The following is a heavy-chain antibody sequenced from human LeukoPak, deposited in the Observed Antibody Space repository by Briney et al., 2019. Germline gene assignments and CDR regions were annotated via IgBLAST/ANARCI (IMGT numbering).Heavy chain of an antibody. CDR1: GGTFSSYA. Sequence: SVTVSCKASGGTFSSYAISWVRQAPAQGLEWMGGIIPIFGTANYAQKFQGRVTITADEPTSTAYMELSSLRSEDTAVYYCARGGVVAASPYYFDYWGQGTLVTVSS. V-gene: IGHV1-69*13. CDR2: IIPIFGTA. CDR3: ARGGVVAASPYYFDY. D-gene: IGHD2-15*01. J-gene: IGHJ4*02.